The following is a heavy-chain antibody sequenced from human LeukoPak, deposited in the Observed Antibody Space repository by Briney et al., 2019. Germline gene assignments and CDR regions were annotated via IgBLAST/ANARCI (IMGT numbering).Heavy chain of an antibody. J-gene: IGHJ3*02. CDR3: ARRLDYDFWSGSSDAFDI. D-gene: IGHD3-3*01. CDR1: GGPISSGSYY. V-gene: IGHV4-61*02. Sequence: SETLSLTCTVSGGPISSGSYYWSWIRQPAGKGLEWIGRIYTSGSTNYNPSLKSRVTISVDTSKNQFSLKLSSVTAADTAVYYCARRLDYDFWSGSSDAFDIWGQGTMVTVSS. CDR2: IYTSGST.